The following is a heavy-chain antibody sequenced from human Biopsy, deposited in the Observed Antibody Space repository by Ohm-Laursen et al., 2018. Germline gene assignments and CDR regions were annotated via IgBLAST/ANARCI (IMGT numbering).Heavy chain of an antibody. V-gene: IGHV1-69*04. CDR3: AREAIGYQLPCDD. CDR2: IIPILRTT. CDR1: TGTFDSYG. Sequence: GSSVTVSCQASTGTFDSYGVTWARQAPGQGLEWMGWIIPILRTTTYAPKFQGRVTFTADKSSSTVDMELTSLTSDDTAVYFCAREAIGYQLPCDDWGQGTLVTVSS. D-gene: IGHD2-2*01. J-gene: IGHJ4*02.